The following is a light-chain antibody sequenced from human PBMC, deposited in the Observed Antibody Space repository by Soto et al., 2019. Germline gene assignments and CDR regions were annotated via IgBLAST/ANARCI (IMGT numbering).Light chain of an antibody. J-gene: IGKJ1*01. CDR3: QQYGSSPRT. CDR2: GAS. V-gene: IGKV3-20*01. Sequence: EIVLTQSPGTLSLSPGERPTLSCRASQRVSSSYLAWYQQKPGQAPRLLIYGASSRATGTPDRVSGSGSGTDVTRTISRLEPEDVAVEYCQQYGSSPRTFGQGTKVDIK. CDR1: QRVSSSY.